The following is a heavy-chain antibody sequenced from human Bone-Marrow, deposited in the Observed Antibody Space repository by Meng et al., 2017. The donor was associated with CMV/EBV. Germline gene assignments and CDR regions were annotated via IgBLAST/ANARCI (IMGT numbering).Heavy chain of an antibody. J-gene: IGHJ4*02. CDR3: ARLGGGYSGYDLDY. D-gene: IGHD5-12*01. V-gene: IGHV4-34*01. CDR1: GGSFSGYY. CDR2: INHSGST. Sequence: GSLRLSCAVYGGSFSGYYWSWIRQPPGKGLEWIGEINHSGSTNYNPSLKSRVTISVDTSKNQFSLKLSSVTAADTAVYYCARLGGGYSGYDLDYWGQGTLVTVSS.